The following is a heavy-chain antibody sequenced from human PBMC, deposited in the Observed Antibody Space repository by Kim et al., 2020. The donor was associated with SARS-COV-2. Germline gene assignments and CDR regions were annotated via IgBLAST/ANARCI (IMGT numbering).Heavy chain of an antibody. CDR3: TRDKSSGWYFYYYGMDV. CDR2: IRSKAYGGTT. Sequence: GGSLRLSCTASGFTSGDYAMSWFRQAPGKGLEWVGFIRSKAYGGTTEYAASVKGRFTISRDDPKSIAYLQMNSLKTEDTAVYYCTRDKSSGWYFYYYGMDVWGQGTTVTVSS. V-gene: IGHV3-49*03. CDR1: GFTSGDYA. J-gene: IGHJ6*02. D-gene: IGHD6-19*01.